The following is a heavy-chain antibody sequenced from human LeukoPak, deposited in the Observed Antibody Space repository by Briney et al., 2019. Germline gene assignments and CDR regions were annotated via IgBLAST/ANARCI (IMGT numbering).Heavy chain of an antibody. J-gene: IGHJ5*02. Sequence: ASETLSLTCTVSGGSISSYYWSWIRQPPGKGLEWIGYIYYSGSTNYNPSLKSRVTISVDTSKNQFSLKLSSVTAADTAVYCCARDRRSITKHSSSWYSWWFDPWGQGTLVTISS. CDR2: IYYSGST. D-gene: IGHD6-13*01. V-gene: IGHV4-59*01. CDR3: ARDRRSITKHSSSWYSWWFDP. CDR1: GGSISSYY.